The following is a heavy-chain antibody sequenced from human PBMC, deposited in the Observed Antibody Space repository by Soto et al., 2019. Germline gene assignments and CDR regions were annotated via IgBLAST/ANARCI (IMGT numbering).Heavy chain of an antibody. CDR3: ARLTSEYSSGWHYYYYYYMDV. CDR2: ISAYNGNT. D-gene: IGHD6-19*01. V-gene: IGHV1-18*01. J-gene: IGHJ6*03. Sequence: ASVKVSCKASGYTFPSSGISWVRQAPGQGLEWMGWISAYNGNTNYAQKLQGRVTMTTDTSTSTAYMELRSLRSDDTAVYYCARLTSEYSSGWHYYYYYYMDVWGKGTTVTVSS. CDR1: GYTFPSSG.